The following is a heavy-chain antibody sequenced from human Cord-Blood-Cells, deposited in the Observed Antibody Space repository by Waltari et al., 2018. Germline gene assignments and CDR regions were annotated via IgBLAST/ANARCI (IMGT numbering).Heavy chain of an antibody. Sequence: VQLVESGGGVVQPGRSLRLSCAASGFTFSSYGMPWVRQAPGKGLEWVAVIWYDGSNKYYADSVKGRFTISRDNSKNTLYLQMNSLRAEDTAVYYCARGLGSGSYYYYGMDVWGQGTTVTVSS. CDR1: GFTFSSYG. J-gene: IGHJ6*02. D-gene: IGHD1-26*01. CDR2: IWYDGSNK. CDR3: ARGLGSGSYYYYGMDV. V-gene: IGHV3-33*01.